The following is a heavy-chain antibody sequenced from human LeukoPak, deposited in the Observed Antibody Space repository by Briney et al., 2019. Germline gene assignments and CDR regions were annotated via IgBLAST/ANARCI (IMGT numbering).Heavy chain of an antibody. CDR1: GFTFSSYW. J-gene: IGHJ3*02. CDR2: IKQDGSEK. CDR3: ARRTFDIVVAPANPIPHAFDI. V-gene: IGHV3-7*01. Sequence: PGGSLRLSCAASGFTFSSYWMSWVRQAPGKGLEWVANIKQDGSEKYYVDSVKGQFTISRDNAKNSLYLQMNSLRAEDTAVYYCARRTFDIVVAPANPIPHAFDIWGQGTMVTVSS. D-gene: IGHD2-2*01.